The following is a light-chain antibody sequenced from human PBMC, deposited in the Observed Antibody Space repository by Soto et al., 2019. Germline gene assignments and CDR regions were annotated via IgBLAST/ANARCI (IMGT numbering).Light chain of an antibody. CDR3: AAWDDSLYGVV. CDR1: SSNIGSHS. J-gene: IGLJ3*02. Sequence: QSVLTQPPSASGAPGQRVTISCSGSSSNIGSHSVNWYQQLPGTAPKLLIYANNQRPSGVPDRFSGSKSGTSASLVISGLQSEDEADYYCAAWDDSLYGVVFGGGTKLTVL. CDR2: ANN. V-gene: IGLV1-44*01.